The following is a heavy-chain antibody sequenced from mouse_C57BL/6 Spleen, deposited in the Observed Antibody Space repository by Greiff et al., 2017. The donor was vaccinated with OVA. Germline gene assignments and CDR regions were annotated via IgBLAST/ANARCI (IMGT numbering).Heavy chain of an antibody. J-gene: IGHJ4*01. CDR2: ISSGSSTI. CDR1: GFTFSDYG. D-gene: IGHD1-1*01. V-gene: IGHV5-17*01. CDR3: ANHYYGSSSYAMDY. Sequence: DVQLVESGGGLVKPGGSLKLSCAASGFTFSDYGMHWVRQAPEKGLEWVAYISSGSSTIYYADTVKGRFTISRDNAKNTLFLQMTSLRSEDTAMYYCANHYYGSSSYAMDYWGQGTSVTVSS.